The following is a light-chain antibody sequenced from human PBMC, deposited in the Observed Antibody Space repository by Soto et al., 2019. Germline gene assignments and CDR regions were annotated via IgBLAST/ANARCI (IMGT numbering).Light chain of an antibody. Sequence: DIQMIQSPSTLSASLGDRVTITCRASQSISSWLAWYQQKPGKAPKLLIYKASSLESGVPSRFSGSGSGTEFTLTISSLQPDDFATYYCQQYNSYSPWTFGQGTKVDTK. V-gene: IGKV1-5*03. J-gene: IGKJ1*01. CDR3: QQYNSYSPWT. CDR2: KAS. CDR1: QSISSW.